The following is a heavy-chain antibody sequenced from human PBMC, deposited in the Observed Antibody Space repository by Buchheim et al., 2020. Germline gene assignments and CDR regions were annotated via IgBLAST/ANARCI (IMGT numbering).Heavy chain of an antibody. CDR2: IWYDGSNK. CDR3: ARFWSGYSTRLENYYAMDV. V-gene: IGHV3-33*01. D-gene: IGHD3-3*01. CDR1: GFTFSSYG. J-gene: IGHJ6*02. Sequence: QLVESGGGVVQPGRSLRLSCAASGFTFSSYGMHWVRQAPGKGLEWVAVIWYDGSNKYYAGSVKGRFTISRDNSKNTLYLQMNSLRAEDTAVYYCARFWSGYSTRLENYYAMDVWGQGTT.